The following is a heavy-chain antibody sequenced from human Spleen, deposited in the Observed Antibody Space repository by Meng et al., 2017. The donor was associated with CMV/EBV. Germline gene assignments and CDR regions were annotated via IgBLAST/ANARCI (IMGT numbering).Heavy chain of an antibody. Sequence: ASVKVSCKASGYTFTGYYMHWVRQAPGQGLEWMGWINPNSGCTNYAQKFQGRVTMTRDSSISTVYMEVTSLRSDDTALYYCARDPRDHYDSWTGYYVDFWGQGTLVTVSS. J-gene: IGHJ4*02. CDR2: INPNSGCT. CDR1: GYTFTGYY. CDR3: ARDPRDHYDSWTGYYVDF. D-gene: IGHD3-3*01. V-gene: IGHV1-2*02.